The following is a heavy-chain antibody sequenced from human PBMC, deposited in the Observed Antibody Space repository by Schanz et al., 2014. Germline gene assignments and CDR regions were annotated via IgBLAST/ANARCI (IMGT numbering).Heavy chain of an antibody. CDR2: IIPILGIA. V-gene: IGHV1-69*04. CDR1: GYTFSDYG. Sequence: QVQLVQSGDEVKKPGASVKVSCKTSGYTFSDYGITWVRQAPGQGLEWMGRIIPILGIANYAQKFQDKVTITADTSTTTAYMELSGLRSEDTAVYYCARDRLECGAECYSVEVFEIWGQGTLVIVSS. CDR3: ARDRLECGAECYSVEVFEI. D-gene: IGHD2-21*01. J-gene: IGHJ4*02.